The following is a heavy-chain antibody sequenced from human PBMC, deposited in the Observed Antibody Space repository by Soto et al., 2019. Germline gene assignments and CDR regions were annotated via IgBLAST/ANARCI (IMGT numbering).Heavy chain of an antibody. V-gene: IGHV1-18*01. CDR1: GYTFTSYG. Sequence: ASVKVSCKASGYTFTSYGISWVRQAPGQGLEWMGWISAYNGNTNYAQKLQGRVTMTTDTSTSTAYMELRSLGSDDTAVYYCARDRIGYNWFDPWGQGTLVTVSS. CDR3: ARDRIGYNWFDP. CDR2: ISAYNGNT. D-gene: IGHD3-10*01. J-gene: IGHJ5*02.